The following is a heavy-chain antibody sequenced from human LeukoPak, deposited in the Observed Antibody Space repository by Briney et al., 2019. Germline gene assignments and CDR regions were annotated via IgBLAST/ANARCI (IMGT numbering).Heavy chain of an antibody. CDR1: RGTFTSYT. V-gene: IGHV1-69*05. CDR2: ILPIFAST. J-gene: IGHJ6*03. Sequence: GASVKVSCKASRGTFTSYTIHWVRQAPGQGFEWMGGILPIFASTNYAQKFQGRVTITTDDSTSTAYMELSSLRSEDTAIHYCASRNREAPYYNSMDVWGEGTTVTVSS. D-gene: IGHD1-26*01. CDR3: ASRNREAPYYNSMDV.